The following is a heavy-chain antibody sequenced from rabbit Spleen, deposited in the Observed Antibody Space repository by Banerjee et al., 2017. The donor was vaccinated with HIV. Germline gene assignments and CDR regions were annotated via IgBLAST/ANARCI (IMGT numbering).Heavy chain of an antibody. CDR2: INIVTGKS. J-gene: IGHJ4*01. CDR1: GFSFSDRDV. CDR3: ARGSSYTGAGHAL. Sequence: QQQLVESGGGLVKPGASLTLTCKASGFSFSDRDVMCWVRQAPGKGLEWIACINIVTGKSVYARWAKGRFTMSRTSSTTVTLQMTSLTAADTATYFCARGSSYTGAGHALWGQGTLVTV. V-gene: IGHV1S45*01. D-gene: IGHD8-1*01.